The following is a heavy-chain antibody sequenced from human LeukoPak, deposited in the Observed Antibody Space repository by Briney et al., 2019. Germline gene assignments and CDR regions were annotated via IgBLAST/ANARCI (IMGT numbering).Heavy chain of an antibody. CDR3: ARGVYWSLDY. V-gene: IGHV3-23*01. CDR1: GFIFNTNG. Sequence: GGSLRLSCAISGFIFNTNGMNWVRQSRGKGLEWLATIAGGDESTYYADSVKGRFAISRDNSKNTVFLHMNSLRVEDTAVYYCARGVYWSLDYWGQGTPVTVSS. J-gene: IGHJ4*02. D-gene: IGHD1-1*01. CDR2: IAGGDEST.